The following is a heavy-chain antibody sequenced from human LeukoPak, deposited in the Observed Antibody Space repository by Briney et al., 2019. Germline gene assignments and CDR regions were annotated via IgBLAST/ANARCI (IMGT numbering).Heavy chain of an antibody. Sequence: GASVKVSCKASGGTLSSYAISWVRQAPGQGLEWMGGIIPIFGTANYAQKFQGRVTIITDESTSTAYMELSSLRSEDTAVYYCARDRYCSSTSCYHWFDPWGQGTLVTVSS. D-gene: IGHD2-2*01. CDR1: GGTLSSYA. CDR3: ARDRYCSSTSCYHWFDP. V-gene: IGHV1-69*05. CDR2: IIPIFGTA. J-gene: IGHJ5*02.